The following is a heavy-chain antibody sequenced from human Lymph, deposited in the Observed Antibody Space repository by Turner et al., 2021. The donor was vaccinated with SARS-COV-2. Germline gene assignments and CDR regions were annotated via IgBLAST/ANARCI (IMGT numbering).Heavy chain of an antibody. V-gene: IGHV3-21*01. J-gene: IGHJ4*02. CDR3: ARGPPDFPYYFDY. CDR2: ITFTSSYI. Sequence: EVQLVESGGGLVKPGGSLRLSCAASRFTFSSYSMNWVRQAPGKGLEWVSSITFTSSYIYYADSVKGRFTISRDNAKNSLYLQMNSLRAEDTAVYYCARGPPDFPYYFDYWGQGTLVTVSS. D-gene: IGHD2-21*02. CDR1: RFTFSSYS.